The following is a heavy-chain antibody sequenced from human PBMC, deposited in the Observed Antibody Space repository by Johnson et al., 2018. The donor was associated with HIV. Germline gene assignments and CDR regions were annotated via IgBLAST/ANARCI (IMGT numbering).Heavy chain of an antibody. Sequence: QVQLVESGGGVVQPGGSLRLSCAASGFTFSSYGMHWVRQAAGKGLEWVALIWYDGSNKYYADSVKGRFTISRDNSKNTLYLQMNSRRAEDTAVYYCAKEAPLPDRVRIAAENLAFDIWGQGTMVTVSS. CDR3: AKEAPLPDRVRIAAENLAFDI. CDR1: GFTFSSYG. J-gene: IGHJ3*02. CDR2: IWYDGSNK. V-gene: IGHV3-33*06. D-gene: IGHD6-13*01.